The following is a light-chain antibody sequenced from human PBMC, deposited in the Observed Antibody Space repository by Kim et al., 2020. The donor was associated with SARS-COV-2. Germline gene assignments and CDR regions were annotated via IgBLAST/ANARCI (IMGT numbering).Light chain of an antibody. CDR2: GKN. CDR1: SLRTYY. V-gene: IGLV3-19*01. CDR3: NSRDNNDNVL. Sequence: ELTQDPAVSVALGQTVRITCQGDSLRTYYTTWFQQKPGQAPIVVFYGKNNRPSGIPDRFSGSSSGNTASLTITATQAGDEADYYCNSRDNNDNVLFGG. J-gene: IGLJ2*01.